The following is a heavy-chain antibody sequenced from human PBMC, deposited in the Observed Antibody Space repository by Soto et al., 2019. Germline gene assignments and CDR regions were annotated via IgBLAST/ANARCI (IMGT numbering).Heavy chain of an antibody. CDR3: ARGGDSSGYITAPFDY. J-gene: IGHJ4*02. V-gene: IGHV1-18*01. Sequence: GASVKVSCKASGYTFTSYGISWVRQAPGQGLEWMGWISAYNGNTNYAQKFQGRVTITADESTSTAYMELSSLRSEDTAVYYCARGGDSSGYITAPFDYWGQGTLVTVSS. D-gene: IGHD3-22*01. CDR2: ISAYNGNT. CDR1: GYTFTSYG.